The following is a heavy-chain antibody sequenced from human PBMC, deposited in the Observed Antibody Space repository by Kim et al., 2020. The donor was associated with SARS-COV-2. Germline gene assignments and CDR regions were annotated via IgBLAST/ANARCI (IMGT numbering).Heavy chain of an antibody. V-gene: IGHV1-69*04. D-gene: IGHD2-2*01. CDR1: GGTFSSYA. CDR2: IIPILGIA. CDR3: ARSYCSSTSCYSYYYYGMDV. Sequence: SVKVSCKASGGTFSSYAISWVRQAPGQGLEWMGRIIPILGIANYAQKFQGRVTITADKSTSTAYMELSSLRSEDTAVYYCARSYCSSTSCYSYYYYGMDVWGQGTTVTVSS. J-gene: IGHJ6*02.